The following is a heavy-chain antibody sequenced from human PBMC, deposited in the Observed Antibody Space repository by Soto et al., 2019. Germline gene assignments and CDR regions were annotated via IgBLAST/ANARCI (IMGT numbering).Heavy chain of an antibody. V-gene: IGHV1-18*01. CDR1: GYTFTSYG. CDR3: ARPVGRGSYQPFDY. CDR2: ISAYNGNT. J-gene: IGHJ4*02. D-gene: IGHD1-26*01. Sequence: PSVKVSCKASGYTFTSYGISWVRQAPGQGLEWMGWISAYNGNTNYAQKLQGRVTMTTDTSTSTAYMELRSLRSDDRAVYYCARPVGRGSYQPFDYRGQGTLVTGSS.